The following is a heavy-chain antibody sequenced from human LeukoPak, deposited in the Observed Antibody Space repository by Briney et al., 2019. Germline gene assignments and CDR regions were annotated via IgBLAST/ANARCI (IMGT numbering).Heavy chain of an antibody. J-gene: IGHJ5*02. D-gene: IGHD4-11*01. Sequence: SETLSLTCTVSGGSISSSRYYWGWIRQPPGKGLEWIGSIYYSGSTYYNPSLKSRVTISVDTSKNQFSLKLSSVTAADTAVYYCARHYSNYLFGSDWFDPWGQGTLVTVSS. V-gene: IGHV4-39*01. CDR1: GGSISSSRYY. CDR3: ARHYSNYLFGSDWFDP. CDR2: IYYSGST.